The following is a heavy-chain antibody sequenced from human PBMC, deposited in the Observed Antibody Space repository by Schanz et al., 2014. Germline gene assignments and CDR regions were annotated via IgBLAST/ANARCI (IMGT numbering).Heavy chain of an antibody. CDR1: GASISSTTYY. V-gene: IGHV4-39*01. CDR3: ARHHDFWSGPDGRYLDL. J-gene: IGHJ4*02. D-gene: IGHD3-3*01. CDR2: IYYSGNT. Sequence: QLQLQESGPGLVKPSETLSLTCSVSGASISSTTYYWGWVRQPPGKGLEWIGNIYYSGNTYYNPSLESRVTVSIDTSRTQFSRTLTSVTAADTAVYYCARHHDFWSGPDGRYLDLWGQGTLVTVSS.